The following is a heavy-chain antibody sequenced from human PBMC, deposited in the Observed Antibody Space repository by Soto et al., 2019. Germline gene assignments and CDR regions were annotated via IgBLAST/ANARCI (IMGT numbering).Heavy chain of an antibody. J-gene: IGHJ4*02. V-gene: IGHV3-23*01. CDR1: GFTFSSYA. CDR2: IGGSGGRT. D-gene: IGHD4-17*01. CDR3: GKARTTVTRFDY. Sequence: GGSLRLSCAASGFTFSSYAMSWVRQAPGKGLEWVAAIGGSGGRTYYADSVKGRFTISRDNSKNTLYLQMNSLRAEDTAVYYCGKARTTVTRFDYWGQGTLVTVPS.